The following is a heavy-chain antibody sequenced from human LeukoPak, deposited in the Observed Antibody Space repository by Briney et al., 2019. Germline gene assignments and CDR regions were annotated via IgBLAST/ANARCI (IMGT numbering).Heavy chain of an antibody. CDR3: AEDLYSWNSGMDV. J-gene: IGHJ6*02. D-gene: IGHD1-1*01. Sequence: GGSLRLSCVASGFTFSNYAMTWVRQAPGKGLEWVSVVNGQGDTTFYADSVKGRLTISRDNSKNTVYLQLNSLLAEDTAVYFCAEDLYSWNSGMDVWSQGTTVTVSS. CDR2: VNGQGDTT. V-gene: IGHV3-23*01. CDR1: GFTFSNYA.